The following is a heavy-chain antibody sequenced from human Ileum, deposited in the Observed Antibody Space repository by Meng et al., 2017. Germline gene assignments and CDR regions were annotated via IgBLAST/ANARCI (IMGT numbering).Heavy chain of an antibody. CDR1: GGSISSGGYY. J-gene: IGHJ4*02. Sequence: QVQLQESGPGLVKPSQTLSLTCTVSGGSISSGGYYWSWIRQHPGKGLEWIGYIYDSGSTYYNPSLKSRIAISGDTSKNQFSLNLSSVTAADTAVYYCARGGTAYFDYWGQGTLVRLL. V-gene: IGHV4-31*03. D-gene: IGHD1-1*01. CDR2: IYDSGST. CDR3: ARGGTAYFDY.